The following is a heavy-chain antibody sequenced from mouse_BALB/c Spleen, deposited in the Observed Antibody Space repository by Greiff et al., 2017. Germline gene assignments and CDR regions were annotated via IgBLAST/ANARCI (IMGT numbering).Heavy chain of an antibody. J-gene: IGHJ3*01. CDR1: GDSITSGY. Sequence: EVQLKESGPSLVKPSQTLSLTCSVTGDSITSGYWNWIRKFPGNKLEYMGYISYSGSTYYNPSLKSRISITRDTSKNQYYLQLNSVTTEDTATYYCARLDDYEGSWFAYWGQGTLVTVSA. D-gene: IGHD2-4*01. CDR2: ISYSGST. CDR3: ARLDDYEGSWFAY. V-gene: IGHV3-8*02.